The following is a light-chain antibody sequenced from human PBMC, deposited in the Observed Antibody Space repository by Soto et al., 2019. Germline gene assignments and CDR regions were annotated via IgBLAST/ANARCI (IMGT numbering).Light chain of an antibody. CDR1: QSISSW. CDR3: QQYNTLVT. CDR2: DAS. Sequence: DIQMTQSPSTLSASVGDRVTITCRASQSISSWLAWYQQKPGKAPKLLIYDASRLESGVPSRFSGSGSATEFTLTLSSLQPDDFATYYCQQYNTLVTFGQGTKVEIK. V-gene: IGKV1-5*01. J-gene: IGKJ1*01.